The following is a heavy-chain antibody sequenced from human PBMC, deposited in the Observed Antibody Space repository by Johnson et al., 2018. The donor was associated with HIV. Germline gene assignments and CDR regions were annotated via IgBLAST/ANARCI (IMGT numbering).Heavy chain of an antibody. CDR3: ARRLSPDSFDI. J-gene: IGHJ3*02. V-gene: IGHV3-11*04. CDR2: ISSSAISF. D-gene: IGHD2/OR15-2a*01. CDR1: GFTFSDYY. Sequence: VQLVESGGGLVKPGGSLRLSCAASGFTFSDYYMGWIRQAPGKGLDWVSSISSSAISFYYADSVKGRFTISRDNAKNSVYLQMNNLRAEDTAVYYCARRLSPDSFDIWGQGTMVTVSS.